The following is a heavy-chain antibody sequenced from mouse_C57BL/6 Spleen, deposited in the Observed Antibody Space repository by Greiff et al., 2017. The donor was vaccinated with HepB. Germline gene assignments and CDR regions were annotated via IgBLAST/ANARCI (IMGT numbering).Heavy chain of an antibody. Sequence: QVQLQQSGAELVRPGASVTLSCKASGYTFTDYEMHWVKQTPVHGLEWIGAIDPETGGTAYNQKFKGKAILTADKSSSTAYMELRSLTSEDSAVYYCHYGSSDYAMDYWGQGTSVTVSS. V-gene: IGHV1-15*01. D-gene: IGHD1-1*01. CDR2: IDPETGGT. J-gene: IGHJ4*01. CDR3: HYGSSDYAMDY. CDR1: GYTFTDYE.